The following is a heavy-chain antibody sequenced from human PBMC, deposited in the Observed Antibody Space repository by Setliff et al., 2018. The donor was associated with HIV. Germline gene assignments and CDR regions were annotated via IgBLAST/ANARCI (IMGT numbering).Heavy chain of an antibody. Sequence: SETLSLTCTVSGDFFSSDYYWGWIRQPPGKVLEWIGSIYYGGTTSHNPSLKSRVTISSDTSKNQFSLSLTSVTAADTAVYYCASLITMIVVGLFDYWGQGTLVTVSS. CDR1: GDFFSSDYY. CDR3: ASLITMIVVGLFDY. V-gene: IGHV4-38-2*02. J-gene: IGHJ4*02. CDR2: IYYGGTT. D-gene: IGHD3-22*01.